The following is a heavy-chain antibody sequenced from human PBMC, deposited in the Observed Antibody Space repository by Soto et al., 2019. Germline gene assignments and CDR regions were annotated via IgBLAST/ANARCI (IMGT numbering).Heavy chain of an antibody. J-gene: IGHJ4*02. D-gene: IGHD6-19*01. CDR3: ARGIWERSSGWYYFDS. V-gene: IGHV1-3*01. CDR1: GYTFTNYA. Sequence: QVQLVQSGADVQKPGASVRVSCKASGYTFTNYAVNWVRQAPGQSLEWMGWVNAGNGHTRYSERFQDRVTLTRDASVNIAYMELSSLRSEDTALYFCARGIWERSSGWYYFDSWGQGTQVTVSS. CDR2: VNAGNGHT.